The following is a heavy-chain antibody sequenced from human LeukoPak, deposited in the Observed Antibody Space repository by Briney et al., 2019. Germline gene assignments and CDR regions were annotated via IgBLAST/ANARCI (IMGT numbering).Heavy chain of an antibody. CDR2: IYYSGST. J-gene: IGHJ5*02. Sequence: SETLSLTCTVSGVSISSGGYYWSWIRQHPGKGLEWIGYIYYSGSTYYNPSLKSRVTISVDTSKNQFSLKLRSVTAADTAVYYCARYVLLRYFDLAGIPWGQGTLVTVSS. CDR3: ARYVLLRYFDLAGIP. V-gene: IGHV4-31*03. D-gene: IGHD3-9*01. CDR1: GVSISSGGYY.